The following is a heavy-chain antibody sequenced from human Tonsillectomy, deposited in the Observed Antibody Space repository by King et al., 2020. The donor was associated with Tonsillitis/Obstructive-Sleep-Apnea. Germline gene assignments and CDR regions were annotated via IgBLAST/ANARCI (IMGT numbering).Heavy chain of an antibody. J-gene: IGHJ4*02. CDR1: GYRFNSHR. Sequence: QLVQSGSEVKKPGESLNISCKGSGYRFNSHRIGRCRQMPGQVLDWMGIIYPSDSDTRYSPSFHGQVTISANKSLSTAYLQWSSLKASDTAIYYCARSAPGTGNTPFEYWGQGTLVTVSS. CDR3: ARSAPGTGNTPFEY. CDR2: IYPSDSDT. D-gene: IGHD1-7*01. V-gene: IGHV5-51*01.